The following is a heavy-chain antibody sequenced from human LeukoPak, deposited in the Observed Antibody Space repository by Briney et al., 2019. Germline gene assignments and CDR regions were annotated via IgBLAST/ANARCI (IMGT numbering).Heavy chain of an antibody. J-gene: IGHJ4*02. CDR2: IIPIFGTA. CDR3: ARAGRDGCNGDY. V-gene: IGHV1-69*13. Sequence: SVKVSCKASGGTFSSYAISWVRQAPGQGLEWMGGIIPIFGTANYAQKFQGRVTITADESTSTAYMELSSLRSEDTAVYYGARAGRDGCNGDYWGQGTLVTVSS. CDR1: GGTFSSYA. D-gene: IGHD5-24*01.